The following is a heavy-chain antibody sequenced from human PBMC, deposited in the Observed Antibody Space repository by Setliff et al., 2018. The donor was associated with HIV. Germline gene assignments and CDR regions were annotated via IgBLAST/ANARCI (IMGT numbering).Heavy chain of an antibody. CDR1: GYIFTGYY. V-gene: IGHV1-2*02. CDR2: INPDNGRT. CDR3: ARDRRAGVYYYTDV. Sequence: AASVKVSCKASGYIFTGYYMHWVRRAPGQGFEWMGWINPDNGRTQYGQKFQGRLTLTRDTSIRTAYMELSGLTFDDTAMYYCARDRRAGVYYYTDVWGTGTTVTVSS. J-gene: IGHJ6*03. D-gene: IGHD7-27*01.